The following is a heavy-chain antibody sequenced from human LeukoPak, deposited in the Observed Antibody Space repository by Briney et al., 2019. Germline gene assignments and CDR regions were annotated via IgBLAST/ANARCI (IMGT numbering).Heavy chain of an antibody. CDR1: GGSISSYY. D-gene: IGHD3-22*01. CDR2: IYYSGST. V-gene: IGHV4-59*01. J-gene: IGHJ3*02. CDR3: ARVRTYYYDSSGFDAFDI. Sequence: KPSETLSLTCTVSGGSISSYYWRWIRQPPGKGLEWIGYIYYSGSTNYNPSLKSRVTISVDTSKNQFSLKLSSVTAADTAVYYCARVRTYYYDSSGFDAFDIWGQGTMVTVSS.